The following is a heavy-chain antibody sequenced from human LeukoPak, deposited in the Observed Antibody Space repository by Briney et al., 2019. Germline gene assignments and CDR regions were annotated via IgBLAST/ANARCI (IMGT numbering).Heavy chain of an antibody. V-gene: IGHV4-39*01. Sequence: SSETLSLTCTVSGGSISSSSYYWGWIRQPPGKGLEWIGSIYYSGSTYYNPSLKSRVTISVDTSKNQFSLKLSSVTAADTAVYYCATMVRGVITSIDYWGQGTLVTVSS. CDR2: IYYSGST. CDR3: ATMVRGVITSIDY. J-gene: IGHJ4*02. D-gene: IGHD3-10*01. CDR1: GGSISSSSYY.